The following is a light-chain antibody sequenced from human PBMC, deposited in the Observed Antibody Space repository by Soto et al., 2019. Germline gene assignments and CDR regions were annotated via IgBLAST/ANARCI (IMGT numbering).Light chain of an antibody. V-gene: IGLV2-23*01. CDR3: CSYAGSSTDVV. CDR2: EGS. CDR1: SSDVGSYNL. Sequence: QSALTQPASVSGSPGQSITISCTGTSSDVGSYNLVSWYQQHPGKAPKLMIYEGSKRPSGVSNRFSGSKSGNSDSLTISGLQPEDEADYDCCSYAGSSTDVVFGGGTKVTVL. J-gene: IGLJ2*01.